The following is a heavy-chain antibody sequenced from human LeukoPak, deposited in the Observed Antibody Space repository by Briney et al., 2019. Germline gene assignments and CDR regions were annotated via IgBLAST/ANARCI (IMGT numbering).Heavy chain of an antibody. V-gene: IGHV3-11*03. D-gene: IGHD1-26*01. J-gene: IGHJ4*02. CDR2: IGSSSSYT. Sequence: GGSLRPSCAASGFTFTNYYMSWIRQAPGKGLEWVSYIGSSSSYTNYADSVKGRFTISRDNAKNSLYLQMNSLRAEDTAVYYCARSGSYYTFDYWAQGTLVTVSS. CDR1: GFTFTNYY. CDR3: ARSGSYYTFDY.